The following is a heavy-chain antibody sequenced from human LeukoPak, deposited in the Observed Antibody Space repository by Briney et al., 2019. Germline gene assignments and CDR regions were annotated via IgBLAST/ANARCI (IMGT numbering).Heavy chain of an antibody. J-gene: IGHJ4*02. CDR2: IYYSGST. Sequence: PSETLSLTCTVSGGSISSYYWSWIRQPPGKGLEWIGYIYYSGSTNYNPSLKSRVTISVDTSKNQFSLKLSSVTAADTPVYYCARQYYYGSGIYYFDYWGQGTLVTVSS. CDR3: ARQYYYGSGIYYFDY. CDR1: GGSISSYY. V-gene: IGHV4-59*01. D-gene: IGHD3-10*01.